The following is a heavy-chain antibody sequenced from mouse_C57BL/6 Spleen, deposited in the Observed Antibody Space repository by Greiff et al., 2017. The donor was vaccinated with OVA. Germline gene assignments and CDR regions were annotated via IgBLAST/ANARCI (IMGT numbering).Heavy chain of an antibody. J-gene: IGHJ2*01. CDR2: IYPGDGDT. Sequence: QVQLKQSGPELVKPGASVKISCKASGYAFSSSWMNWVKQRPGTGLEWIGRIYPGDGDTNYNGKFKGKATLTADKSSSTAYMQLSSLTSEDSAVYFCARSAIGDYWGQGTTLTVSS. CDR1: GYAFSSSW. CDR3: ARSAIGDY. V-gene: IGHV1-82*01. D-gene: IGHD6-1*01.